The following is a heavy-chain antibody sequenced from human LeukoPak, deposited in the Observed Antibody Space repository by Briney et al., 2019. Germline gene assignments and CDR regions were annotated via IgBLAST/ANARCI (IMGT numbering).Heavy chain of an antibody. D-gene: IGHD2-2*02. CDR3: AGAPIQDIVVVPAAIRPLYYFDY. Sequence: GASVKVSCKASGYTFTGYYMHWVRQAPGQGLEWMGWINPNSGGTNYAQKFQGRVTMTRDTSISTAYMELSRLRSDDTAVYYCAGAPIQDIVVVPAAIRPLYYFDYWGQGTLVTVSS. CDR1: GYTFTGYY. V-gene: IGHV1-2*02. J-gene: IGHJ4*02. CDR2: INPNSGGT.